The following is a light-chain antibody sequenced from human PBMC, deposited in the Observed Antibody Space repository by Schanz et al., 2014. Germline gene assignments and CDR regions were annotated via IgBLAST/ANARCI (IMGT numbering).Light chain of an antibody. CDR2: DTN. CDR3: LLSYSGAWV. V-gene: IGLV7-46*01. J-gene: IGLJ3*02. Sequence: QAVVTQEPSLTVSPGGTVTLTCGSSTGAVTSGHYAYWLQQKPGQAPRTLIYDTNNKHSWTPARFSGSLLGGKAALTLSGAQPEDEAEYYCLLSYSGAWVFGGGTKLTVL. CDR1: TGAVTSGHY.